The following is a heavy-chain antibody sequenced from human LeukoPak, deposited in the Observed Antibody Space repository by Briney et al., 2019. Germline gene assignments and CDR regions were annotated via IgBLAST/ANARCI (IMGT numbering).Heavy chain of an antibody. CDR2: IYHSGST. V-gene: IGHV4-38-2*02. CDR3: ARDRGRGYFDY. D-gene: IGHD2-15*01. Sequence: SETLFLTCTVSGYSISSGYYWGWIRQPPGKGLEWIGSIYHSGSTYYNPSLKSRVTISVDTSKNQFSLKLSSVTAADTAVYYCARDRGRGYFDYWGQGTLVTVSS. J-gene: IGHJ4*02. CDR1: GYSISSGYY.